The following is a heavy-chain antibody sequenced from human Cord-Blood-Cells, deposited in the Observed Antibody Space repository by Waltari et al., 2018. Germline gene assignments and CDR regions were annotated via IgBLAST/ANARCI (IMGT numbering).Heavy chain of an antibody. J-gene: IGHJ4*02. CDR1: GYTLTELS. V-gene: IGHV1-24*01. D-gene: IGHD3-22*01. Sequence: QVQLVQSRAEVKKTGASVKVSCKISGYTLTELSMHRVRQAPGKGLEWMGGFDPEDGETIYAQKFQGRVTMTEDTSTDTAYMELSSLRSEDTAVYYCATDPAHDSSGYYYDYWGQGTLVTVSS. CDR2: FDPEDGET. CDR3: ATDPAHDSSGYYYDY.